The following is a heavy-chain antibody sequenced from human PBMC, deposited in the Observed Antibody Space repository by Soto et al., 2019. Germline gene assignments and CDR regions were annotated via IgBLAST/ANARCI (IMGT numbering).Heavy chain of an antibody. V-gene: IGHV3-23*01. J-gene: IGHJ4*02. CDR1: GFSFRNYA. CDR2: LTGSSSNI. D-gene: IGHD3-10*01. Sequence: LRLSCAASGFSFRNYAMSWVRQAPGKGLEWISTLTGSSSNIYYADSVKGRFAISRDNSRNTLYLQMNSLTAEDTAVYYCANGRATYGLLTHDYWGQGTLVTVSS. CDR3: ANGRATYGLLTHDY.